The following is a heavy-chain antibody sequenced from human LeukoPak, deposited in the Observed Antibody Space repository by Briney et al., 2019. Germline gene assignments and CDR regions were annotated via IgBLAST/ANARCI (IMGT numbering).Heavy chain of an antibody. D-gene: IGHD3-10*01. V-gene: IGHV4-39*01. CDR1: GGSISSSSYY. CDR3: ARYYGSGTLADY. Sequence: PSETLSLTCTVSGGSISSSSYYWGWIRQPPGKGLEWIGSIYYSGSTYYNPSLKSRVTISVDTSKNKFSLKLSSVTAADTAVYYCARYYGSGTLADYWGQGTLVTVSS. CDR2: IYYSGST. J-gene: IGHJ4*02.